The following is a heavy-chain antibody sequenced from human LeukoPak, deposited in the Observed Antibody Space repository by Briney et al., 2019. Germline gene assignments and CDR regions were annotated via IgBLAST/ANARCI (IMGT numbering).Heavy chain of an antibody. CDR3: ARELGQYCSSTSCYGYAFDI. D-gene: IGHD2-2*01. CDR1: GGSISSYY. J-gene: IGHJ3*02. Sequence: SETLSLTCTVSGGSISSYYWSWIRQPPGKGLEWIGDIYYSGSTNYNPSLKSRVTISVDTSKNQFSLNLSSVTAADTAVYYCARELGQYCSSTSCYGYAFDIWGQGTMVTVSS. V-gene: IGHV4-59*01. CDR2: IYYSGST.